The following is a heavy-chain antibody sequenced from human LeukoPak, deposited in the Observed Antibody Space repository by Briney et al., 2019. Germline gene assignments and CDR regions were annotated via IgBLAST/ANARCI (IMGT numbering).Heavy chain of an antibody. CDR2: ISSDGSID. CDR3: ARVKGGIAAAGNYFDY. CDR1: GFTFSRHG. J-gene: IGHJ4*02. D-gene: IGHD6-13*01. Sequence: GRSLRLSCAASGFTFSRHGMHWVRQAPGKGLEWVAGISSDGSIDYYADSVKGRVTISRDNSKNTLHLQMNSLRTEDTAVYYCARVKGGIAAAGNYFDYWGQGTLVTVSS. V-gene: IGHV3-30*03.